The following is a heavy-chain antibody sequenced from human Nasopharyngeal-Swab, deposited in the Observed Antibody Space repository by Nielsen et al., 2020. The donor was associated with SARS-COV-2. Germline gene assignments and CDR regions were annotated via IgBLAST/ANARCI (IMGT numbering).Heavy chain of an antibody. V-gene: IGHV4-34*01. CDR1: GGSFSGHQ. Sequence: SETLSLICAVYGGSFSGHQWSWVRQPPGKGLEWIGEVSHGGGTNYNPSLKSRVTISVATSKNQFSLKLSSVTAADTAVYYCARGTDSEIFEVVIVLGYYYYVDVWGKGTTVTVSS. D-gene: IGHD3-3*01. CDR2: VSHGGGT. J-gene: IGHJ6*03. CDR3: ARGTDSEIFEVVIVLGYYYYVDV.